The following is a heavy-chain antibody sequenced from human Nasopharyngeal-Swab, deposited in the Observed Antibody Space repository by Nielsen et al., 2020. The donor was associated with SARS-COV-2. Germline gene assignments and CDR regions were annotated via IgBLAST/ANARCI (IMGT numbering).Heavy chain of an antibody. CDR3: ARERPEHYFDL. CDR1: GFTVSSNY. J-gene: IGHJ4*02. D-gene: IGHD2-21*01. Sequence: GESLKISCAASGFTVSSNYMSWVRQAPGKGLEWVSVIYSGGSTYYADSVKGRFTISRDNSKNTLYLQMNSLRAEDTAVYYCARERPEHYFDLWGPGTLVTVSS. V-gene: IGHV3-53*01. CDR2: IYSGGST.